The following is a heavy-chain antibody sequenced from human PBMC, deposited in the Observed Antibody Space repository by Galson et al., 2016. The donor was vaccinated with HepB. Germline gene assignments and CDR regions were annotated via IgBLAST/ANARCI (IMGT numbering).Heavy chain of an antibody. J-gene: IGHJ4*02. CDR2: ISSSSSTI. CDR1: GFTFSSYS. V-gene: IGHV3-48*02. Sequence: SLRLSCAVSGFTFSSYSMNWVRQAPGKGLEWVSYISSSSSTIFYADSVKGRFIISRDNAKDSLYLQMNSLRDEDTAVYYCARDRGCGRECYIFDYWGQGTLVTVAS. D-gene: IGHD2-21*01. CDR3: ARDRGCGRECYIFDY.